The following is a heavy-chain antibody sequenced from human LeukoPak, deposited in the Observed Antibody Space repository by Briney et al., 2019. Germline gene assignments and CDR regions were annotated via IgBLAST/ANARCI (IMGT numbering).Heavy chain of an antibody. CDR2: ISGSGTRT. D-gene: IGHD3-22*01. V-gene: IGHV3-23*01. J-gene: IGHJ4*02. CDR3: AKVEKIGVAITTPLDS. CDR1: GFTFTNYA. Sequence: GGSLRLSCAASGFTFTNYAMSWVRQAPGKGLEWVSAISGSGTRTYYADSVKGRFTISRDNSKSTLYLQMNSLRAEDTAVYYCAKVEKIGVAITTPLDSWGQGTLVTVSS.